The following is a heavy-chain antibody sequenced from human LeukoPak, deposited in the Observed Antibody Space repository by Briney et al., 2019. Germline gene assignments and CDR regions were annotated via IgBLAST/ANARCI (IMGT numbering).Heavy chain of an antibody. D-gene: IGHD6-19*01. V-gene: IGHV4-4*07. CDR2: IYTSGST. CDR3: ARGPSSGWFDY. Sequence: SETLSLTCTVSGGSISSYYWSWIRQPAGKGLEWIGRIYTSGSTNYNPSLESRVTISVDKSKNQFSLKLSSVTAADTAVYYCARGPSSGWFDYRGQGTLVTVSS. J-gene: IGHJ4*02. CDR1: GGSISSYY.